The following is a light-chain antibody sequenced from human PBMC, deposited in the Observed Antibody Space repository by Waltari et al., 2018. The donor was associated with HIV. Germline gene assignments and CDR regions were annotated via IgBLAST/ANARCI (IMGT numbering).Light chain of an antibody. V-gene: IGLV1-44*01. J-gene: IGLJ3*02. CDR3: STWDDSLNGRV. CDR2: SDN. CDR1: SSNTGSRF. Sequence: QSVLTQPPSASGTPGQWVTIPCSGSSSNTGSRFVNWYQQLPGTAPKLLIYSDNQRPSGVPDRLSGSKSGTSASLAISGLQSEDEADYYCSTWDDSLNGRVFGGGTKLTVL.